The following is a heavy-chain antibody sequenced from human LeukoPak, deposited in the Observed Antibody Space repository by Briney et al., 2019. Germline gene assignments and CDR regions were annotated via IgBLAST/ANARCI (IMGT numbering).Heavy chain of an antibody. D-gene: IGHD3-22*01. V-gene: IGHV3-23*01. CDR3: AKDYYYDSSGYYAYTYYFDY. CDR1: GFTFSSYA. J-gene: IGHJ4*02. CDR2: ISGSGITT. Sequence: GGSLRLSCAASGFTFSSYAMSWVRQAPGKGLEWVSAISGSGITTYYSDSVKGRFTISRDNSKNTVFLQMSSLRAEDTAVNYCAKDYYYDSSGYYAYTYYFDYWGQGTLVTVSS.